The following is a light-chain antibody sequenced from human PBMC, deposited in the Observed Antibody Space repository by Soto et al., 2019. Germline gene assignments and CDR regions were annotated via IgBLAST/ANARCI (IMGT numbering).Light chain of an antibody. Sequence: QSVLTQPPSVSGAPGQRVTISCTRSSSNIGAGYDVHWYQELPGTAPKLLMYGNGNRPSGVPDRFSGSKSGTSASLAITGLQAEDEADYYCQSYDSSLSGSEVFGTGTKVTVL. CDR3: QSYDSSLSGSEV. V-gene: IGLV1-40*01. J-gene: IGLJ1*01. CDR1: SSNIGAGYD. CDR2: GNG.